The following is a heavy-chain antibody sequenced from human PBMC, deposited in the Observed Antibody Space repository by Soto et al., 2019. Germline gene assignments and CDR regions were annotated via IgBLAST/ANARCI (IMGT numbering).Heavy chain of an antibody. D-gene: IGHD3-16*02. CDR2: IWYDGSNK. V-gene: IGHV3-33*01. J-gene: IGHJ4*02. Sequence: GGSLRLSCAASGFTFSSYGMHWVRQAPGKGLEWVAVIWYDGSNKYYADSVKGRFTISRDNSKNTRYLQMNSLRAEDTAVYYCARAGGSAYYDYVWGSYRYDYWGQGTLVTVSS. CDR3: ARAGGSAYYDYVWGSYRYDY. CDR1: GFTFSSYG.